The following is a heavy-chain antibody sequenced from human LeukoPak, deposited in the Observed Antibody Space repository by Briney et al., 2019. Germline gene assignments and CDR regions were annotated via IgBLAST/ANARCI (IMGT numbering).Heavy chain of an antibody. CDR1: GYTFTGYY. CDR2: INAGNGNT. Sequence: ASVKVSCKASGYTFTGYYMHWVRQAPGQRLEWMGWINAGNGNTKYSQEFQGRVTITRDTSASTAYMELSSLRSEDMAVYYCARDQRYYDSSGYIGGRYFDYWGQGTLVTVSS. J-gene: IGHJ4*02. CDR3: ARDQRYYDSSGYIGGRYFDY. V-gene: IGHV1-3*03. D-gene: IGHD3-22*01.